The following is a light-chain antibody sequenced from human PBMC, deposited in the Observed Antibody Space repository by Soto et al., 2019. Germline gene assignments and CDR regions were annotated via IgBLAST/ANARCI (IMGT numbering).Light chain of an antibody. V-gene: IGLV2-14*01. Sequence: QSALTQPASVSGSPGQSITLSCTGTSSDVGDYNYVSWYQQHPGKAPKLMIYDVSNRPSGVSNRFSGSKSGNTASLTISGLQAEDEADYYCSSYTSSSTFYVFGTGT. CDR1: SSDVGDYNY. CDR2: DVS. J-gene: IGLJ1*01. CDR3: SSYTSSSTFYV.